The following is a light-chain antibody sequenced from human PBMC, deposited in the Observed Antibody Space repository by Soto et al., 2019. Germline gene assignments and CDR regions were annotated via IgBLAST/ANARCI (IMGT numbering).Light chain of an antibody. V-gene: IGKV1-5*03. Sequence: DIQMTQSPSTLSASVGDRVTITCRASQSISTWLAWYQQKPGKAPKLLTYEASSLESGVPSRFSSSGSGTEFTLTINNLQPDDFAIYYCQQYNSYLYTFGQGTKLEIK. CDR1: QSISTW. CDR2: EAS. J-gene: IGKJ2*01. CDR3: QQYNSYLYT.